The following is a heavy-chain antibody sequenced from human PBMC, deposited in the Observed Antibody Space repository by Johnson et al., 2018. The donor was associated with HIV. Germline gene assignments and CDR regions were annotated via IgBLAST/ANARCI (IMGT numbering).Heavy chain of an antibody. CDR1: GFTFSSYW. V-gene: IGHV3-74*01. Sequence: VQLVESGGGLVQPGGSLRLSCAASGFTFSSYWMHWVRQAPGKGLVWVSRINSDGSSTSYADSVTGRFTISRDNAKNTLYLQMNSLRAEDTAVYYCARPNFLYENDAFDIWGQGTMVTVSS. J-gene: IGHJ3*02. D-gene: IGHD2-2*02. CDR2: INSDGSST. CDR3: ARPNFLYENDAFDI.